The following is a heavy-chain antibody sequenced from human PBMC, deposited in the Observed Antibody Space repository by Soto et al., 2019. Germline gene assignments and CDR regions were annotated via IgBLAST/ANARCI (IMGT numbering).Heavy chain of an antibody. V-gene: IGHV3-30-3*01. CDR1: GFTFSSYA. J-gene: IGHJ6*02. CDR3: ARATWIKYYYGMDV. D-gene: IGHD5-12*01. CDR2: ISYDGSNK. Sequence: QVQLVESEGGVVQPGRSLRLSCAASGFTFSSYAMHWVRQAPGKGLEWVAVISYDGSNKYYADSVKGRFTISRDNSKNTLYLQMNSLRAEDTAVYYCARATWIKYYYGMDVWGQGTTVTVSS.